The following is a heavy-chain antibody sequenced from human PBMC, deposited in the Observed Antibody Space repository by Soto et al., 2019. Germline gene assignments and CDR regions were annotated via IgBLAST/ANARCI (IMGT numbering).Heavy chain of an antibody. CDR1: GGSISSSSYY. CDR2: IYYSGST. D-gene: IGHD3-16*01. V-gene: IGHV4-39*07. CDR3: AREESGKRGGYVFDI. J-gene: IGHJ3*02. Sequence: SETLSLTCTVSGGSISSSSYYWGWIRQPPGKGLEWIGSIYYSGSTYYNPSLKSRVTISVDTSKNQFSLRLSSVTAADTAVYYCAREESGKRGGYVFDIWGQGTMVTVSS.